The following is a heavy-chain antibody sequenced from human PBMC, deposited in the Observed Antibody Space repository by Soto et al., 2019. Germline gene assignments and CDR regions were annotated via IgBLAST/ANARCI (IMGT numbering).Heavy chain of an antibody. CDR1: GGSISNPIYY. CDR2: IYYSGST. CDR3: ARVCGSGSYYYYYYYMDV. V-gene: IGHV4-39*07. Sequence: SETLSLTCTVSGGSISNPIYYWAWIRQPPGKGLEWIESIYYSGSTYYNPSLKSRVTISVDTSQNQFSLKLSSVTAADTAVYYCARVCGSGSYYYYYYYMDVWGKGTTVTVS. D-gene: IGHD3-10*01. J-gene: IGHJ6*03.